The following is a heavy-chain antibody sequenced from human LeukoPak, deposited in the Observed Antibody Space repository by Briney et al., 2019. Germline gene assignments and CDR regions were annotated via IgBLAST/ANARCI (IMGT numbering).Heavy chain of an antibody. CDR3: ARASWISTAGAVC. Sequence: GGSLRLPCAASGFSFTNYAMSRVRQAPARGPEGLSSMKGGGETFYADSVKGRFTLSGDDSRNTVYLQLNNLKVEDTAIYYCARASWISTAGAVCWGQGTQVTVSS. J-gene: IGHJ4*02. CDR2: MKGGGET. V-gene: IGHV3-23*01. D-gene: IGHD2-2*03. CDR1: GFSFTNYA.